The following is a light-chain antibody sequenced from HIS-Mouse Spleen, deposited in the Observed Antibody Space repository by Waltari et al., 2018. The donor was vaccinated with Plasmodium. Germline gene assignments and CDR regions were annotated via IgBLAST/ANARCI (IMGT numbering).Light chain of an antibody. CDR1: SSDFGGYYL. Sequence: QSALTQPASVSGSPGQSITISCPGTSSDFGGYYLFSWYQQHPGKAPKLMIYEGSKRPSGVSNRFSGSKSGNTASLTISGLQAEDEADYYCCSYAGSSTWVFGGGTKLTVL. J-gene: IGLJ3*02. CDR3: CSYAGSSTWV. CDR2: EGS. V-gene: IGLV2-23*01.